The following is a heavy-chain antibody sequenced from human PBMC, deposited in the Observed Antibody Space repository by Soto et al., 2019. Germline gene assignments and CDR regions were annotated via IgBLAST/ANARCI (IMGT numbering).Heavy chain of an antibody. CDR2: ISYDGSNK. J-gene: IGHJ5*02. CDR1: GFTFSSYA. V-gene: IGHV3-30-3*01. Sequence: QVQLVESGGGVVQPGRSLRLSCAASGFTFSSYAMHWVRQAPGKGLEWVAVISYDGSNKYYADSVKGRFTISRDNSKNTLCLQMNSLRAEDTAVYYCARDLMVVAAPSINWFDPWGQGTLVTVSS. CDR3: ARDLMVVAAPSINWFDP. D-gene: IGHD2-15*01.